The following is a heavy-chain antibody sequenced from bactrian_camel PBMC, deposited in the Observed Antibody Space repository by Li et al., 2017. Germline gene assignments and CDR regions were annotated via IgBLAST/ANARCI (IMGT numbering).Heavy chain of an antibody. Sequence: VQLVESGGGLVQPGGSLTLSCAASGFTFSSYDMNWVRQAPGKGLEWVSRITFDGVSTIYADSVKGRFTISRDNAKNTLNLQMKDLKPEDTAVYCCAAGIIGVVVYAYWGQG. V-gene: IGHV3S40*01. CDR2: ITFDGVST. CDR3: AAGIIGVVVYAY. J-gene: IGHJ4*01. CDR1: GFTFSSYD.